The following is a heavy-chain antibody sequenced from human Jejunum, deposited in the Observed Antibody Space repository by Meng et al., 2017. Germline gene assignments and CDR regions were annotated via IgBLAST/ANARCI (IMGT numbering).Heavy chain of an antibody. CDR2: LTNNGGSA. V-gene: IGHV3-23*01. D-gene: IGHD5-12*01. Sequence: GGSLRLSCAASGFSFSSYAISWVRQAPGKGLEWVSTLTNNGGSAYYADSVKGWFTISRDNSKNTLYLQMSSLGADDTAVYYCAKRSGYCGTIRCWYFDSWGQGTLVTVSS. J-gene: IGHJ4*02. CDR3: AKRSGYCGTIRCWYFDS. CDR1: GFSFSSYA.